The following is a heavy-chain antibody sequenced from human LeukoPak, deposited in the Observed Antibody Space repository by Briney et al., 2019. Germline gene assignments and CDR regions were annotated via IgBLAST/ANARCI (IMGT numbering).Heavy chain of an antibody. J-gene: IGHJ3*02. CDR1: GFTFRSYE. CDR3: ARDGLSGDQAFDAFDI. Sequence: GGSVRLSCAASGFTFRSYEMSWVRQAPGKGLEWIAYIRSSGSNMYYADSVRGRFSISRDNAKDSLYLQMNSLRAEDTAIYYCARDGLSGDQAFDAFDIWGQGTMVTVSS. V-gene: IGHV3-48*03. D-gene: IGHD1-26*01. CDR2: IRSSGSNM.